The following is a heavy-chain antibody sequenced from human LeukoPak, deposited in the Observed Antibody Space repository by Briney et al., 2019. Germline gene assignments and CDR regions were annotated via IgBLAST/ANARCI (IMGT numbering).Heavy chain of an antibody. J-gene: IGHJ4*02. CDR3: ARGGKIAVKGQLLLLF. V-gene: IGHV1-2*02. CDR2: INPNSGGT. D-gene: IGHD2-15*01. Sequence: ASVKVSCKASGYTFTGYYMHWVRQAPVQGLEWMGWINPNSGGTNYAQKFQGRVTMTRDTSISTAYMELSRLRSDDTAVYYCARGGKIAVKGQLLLLFWGQGTLVTVSS. CDR1: GYTFTGYY.